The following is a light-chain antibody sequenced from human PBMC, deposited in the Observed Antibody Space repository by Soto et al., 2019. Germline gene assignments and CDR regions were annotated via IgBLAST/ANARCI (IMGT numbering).Light chain of an antibody. J-gene: IGKJ1*01. CDR2: GAS. Sequence: EIVMTQSPATLSVSPGERATLSRRASQSVSSNLAWYQLKPGQAPRLLIYGASTRATGIPARFSGSGSGTEFTLTISSLQSEDFAVYYCQQYNNWWTFGQGTKVDI. V-gene: IGKV3-15*01. CDR1: QSVSSN. CDR3: QQYNNWWT.